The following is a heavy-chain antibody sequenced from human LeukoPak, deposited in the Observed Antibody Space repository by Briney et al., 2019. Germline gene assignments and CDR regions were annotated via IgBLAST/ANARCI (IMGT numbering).Heavy chain of an antibody. J-gene: IGHJ4*02. CDR1: GFTFSSYA. Sequence: GGSLRLSCSASGFTFSSYAMNWVRQAPGKGLEYVSAITSNGGSTYYADSVKGRFTISRDNSKNTLYLQMSSLRDEDTAVYYCVKGRCSGSSCYGGDYWGQGTLVTVSS. CDR3: VKGRCSGSSCYGGDY. V-gene: IGHV3-64D*06. CDR2: ITSNGGST. D-gene: IGHD2-2*01.